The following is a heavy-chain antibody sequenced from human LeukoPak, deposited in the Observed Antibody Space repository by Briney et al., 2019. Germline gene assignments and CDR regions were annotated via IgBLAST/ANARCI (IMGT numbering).Heavy chain of an antibody. Sequence: SVKVSCKASGGTFSSYAISWVRQAPGQGLEWMGGIIPIFGTANYAQKFQGRVTITADESTSTAYMELSSLRSEDTAVYYCARDAEQLVSYFDYWGQGTLVTVSS. CDR2: IIPIFGTA. D-gene: IGHD6-6*01. CDR3: ARDAEQLVSYFDY. V-gene: IGHV1-69*13. CDR1: GGTFSSYA. J-gene: IGHJ4*02.